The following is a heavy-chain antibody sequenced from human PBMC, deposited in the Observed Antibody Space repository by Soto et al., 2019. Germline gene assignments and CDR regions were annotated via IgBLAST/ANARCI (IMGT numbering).Heavy chain of an antibody. V-gene: IGHV4-4*02. CDR2: IYHSGST. CDR3: ARALGVGHGYYYNY. J-gene: IGHJ4*02. CDR1: GGSISSSNW. Sequence: ASETLSLTCAVSGGSISSSNWWSWVRQPPGKGLEWIGEIYHSGSTNYNPSLKSRVTISVDKSKNQFSLKLSSVTAADTAVYYCARALGVGHGYYYNYWGQGTLVTVSS. D-gene: IGHD3-22*01.